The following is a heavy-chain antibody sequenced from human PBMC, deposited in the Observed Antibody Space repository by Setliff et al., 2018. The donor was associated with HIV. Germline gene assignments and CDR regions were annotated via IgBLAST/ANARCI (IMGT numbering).Heavy chain of an antibody. D-gene: IGHD3-3*01. CDR1: GDSISSYY. J-gene: IGHJ6*02. V-gene: IGHV4-4*07. Sequence: SETLSLTCTVSGDSISSYYWSWIRQTAGKGLEWIGRIYTSGTTNYNPSLKRRVTMSVDTSKNQFSLKLSSVTAADPAVYYCARNFWNGPPDYYYYGLDVWGQGTTVTVSS. CDR2: IYTSGTT. CDR3: ARNFWNGPPDYYYYGLDV.